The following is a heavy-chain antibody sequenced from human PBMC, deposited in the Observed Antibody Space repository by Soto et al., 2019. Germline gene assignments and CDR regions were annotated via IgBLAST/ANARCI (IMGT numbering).Heavy chain of an antibody. CDR2: ITPFNGNT. CDR3: ARGAGAAWRDAFDI. D-gene: IGHD1-26*01. CDR1: GYTFTYRY. Sequence: SVKVSCKASGYTFTYRYLHWVRQAPGQALEWMGWITPFNGNTNYAQKFQDRVTITRDRSMSTAYMELSSLRSEDTAMYYCARGAGAAWRDAFDIWGQGTMVTVSS. V-gene: IGHV1-45*02. J-gene: IGHJ3*02.